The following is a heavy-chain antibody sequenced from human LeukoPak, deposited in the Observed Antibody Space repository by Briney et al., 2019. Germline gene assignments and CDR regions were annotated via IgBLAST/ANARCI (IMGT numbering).Heavy chain of an antibody. J-gene: IGHJ4*02. V-gene: IGHV3-48*04. CDR2: ISSSSSTI. Sequence: PGGSLRLSCAASGFTFSSYSMNWVRQAPGKGLEWVSYISSSSSTIYYADSVKGRFTISRDNAKNSLYLQMNSLRAEDTAVYYCARDYGGKGDYWGQGTLVTVSS. CDR3: ARDYGGKGDY. CDR1: GFTFSSYS. D-gene: IGHD4-23*01.